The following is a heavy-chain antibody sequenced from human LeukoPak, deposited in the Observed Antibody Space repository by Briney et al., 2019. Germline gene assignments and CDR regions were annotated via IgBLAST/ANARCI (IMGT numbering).Heavy chain of an antibody. CDR1: GGSISSSSYY. CDR2: IYHSGST. CDR3: ARGLVQLWFSTKNLYYFDY. J-gene: IGHJ4*02. D-gene: IGHD5-18*01. V-gene: IGHV4-39*07. Sequence: KPSETLSLTCTVSGGSISSSSYYWGWIRQPPGKGLEWIGSIYHSGSTNYNPSLKSRVTISVDTSKNQFSLKLSSVTAADTAVYYCARGLVQLWFSTKNLYYFDYWGQGTLVTVSS.